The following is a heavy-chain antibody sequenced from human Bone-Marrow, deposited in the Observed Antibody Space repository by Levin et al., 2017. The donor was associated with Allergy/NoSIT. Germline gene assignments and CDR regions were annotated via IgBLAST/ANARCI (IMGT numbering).Heavy chain of an antibody. CDR1: GFTFSSYS. Sequence: KAGGSLRLSCAASGFTFSSYSMNWVRQAPGKGLDWVSSITSSGTYIYYADSVKGRFTISRDNATNSLFLQMNSLTAADTAVYYCARGLEYSGLPWGQGTLVTVSS. J-gene: IGHJ5*02. CDR2: ITSSGTYI. V-gene: IGHV3-21*01. CDR3: ARGLEYSGLP. D-gene: IGHD5-12*01.